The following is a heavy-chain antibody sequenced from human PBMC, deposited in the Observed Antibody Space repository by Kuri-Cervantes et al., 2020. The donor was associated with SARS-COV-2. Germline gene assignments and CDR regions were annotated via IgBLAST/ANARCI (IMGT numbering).Heavy chain of an antibody. CDR2: ISYDGSNK. Sequence: GGSLSLSCAASGFTFSSYGMHWVRQAPGKGLEWVAVISYDGSNKYYADSVKGRFTISRDNSKNTLYLQMNSLRAEDTAVYYCARVDTAMVNDYWGQGTLVTVSS. CDR1: GFTFSSYG. D-gene: IGHD5-18*01. CDR3: ARVDTAMVNDY. J-gene: IGHJ4*02. V-gene: IGHV3-30*06.